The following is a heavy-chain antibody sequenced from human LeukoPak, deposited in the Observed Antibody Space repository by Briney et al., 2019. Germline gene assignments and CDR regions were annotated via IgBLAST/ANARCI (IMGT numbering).Heavy chain of an antibody. V-gene: IGHV1-2*02. J-gene: IGHJ4*02. Sequence: ASVKVSCKASGYTFTGYYMHWVRQAPGQGLEWMGWINPNSGGTNYAQKFQGRATMTRDTSISTAYMELSRLRSDDTAVYYCARGVRITMVRGVNTASYWGQGTLVTVSS. CDR1: GYTFTGYY. D-gene: IGHD3-10*01. CDR2: INPNSGGT. CDR3: ARGVRITMVRGVNTASY.